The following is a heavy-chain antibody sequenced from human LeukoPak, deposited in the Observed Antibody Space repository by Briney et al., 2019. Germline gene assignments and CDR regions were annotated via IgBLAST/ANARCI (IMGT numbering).Heavy chain of an antibody. CDR2: ISWNSGSI. J-gene: IGHJ4*02. D-gene: IGHD3-10*01. Sequence: PGGSLRLSCAASGFTFDDYAMHWVRQAPGKGLEWVSGISWNSGSIGYADSVKGRFTISRDNAKNSLYLQMNSLRVEDTALYYCAKDKYYGSGSYGPLDYWGQGTLVTVSS. CDR1: GFTFDDYA. CDR3: AKDKYYGSGSYGPLDY. V-gene: IGHV3-9*01.